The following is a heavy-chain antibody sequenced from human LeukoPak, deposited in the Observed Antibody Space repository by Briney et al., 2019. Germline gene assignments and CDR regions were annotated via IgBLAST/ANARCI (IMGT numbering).Heavy chain of an antibody. V-gene: IGHV3-7*03. CDR3: ARACNNSGCPYYFDS. Sequence: GGSLRLSCATSGFTFSDYWMSWVRQAPGKRLEWVANIKQNGIEKYHVDSVKGRFTISRDNAKNSLDLQMTSLRVEDTAMYYCARACNNSGCPYYFDSWGQGTLVTVSS. D-gene: IGHD2/OR15-2a*01. CDR2: IKQNGIEK. CDR1: GFTFSDYW. J-gene: IGHJ4*02.